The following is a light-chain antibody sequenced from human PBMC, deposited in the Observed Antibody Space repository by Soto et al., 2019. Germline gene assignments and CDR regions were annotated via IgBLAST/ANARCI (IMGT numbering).Light chain of an antibody. Sequence: QSVLTQPASVSGSPRQSITISCTGASSDVGSYNLVSWYQHHPGKAPKLIIYDVTMRPSGVSTRFSGSKSGNTASLTISGLQPEDEADYYCCSYAGVLTYVLFGGGTKLTVL. J-gene: IGLJ3*02. CDR3: CSYAGVLTYVL. CDR2: DVT. V-gene: IGLV2-23*02. CDR1: SSDVGSYNL.